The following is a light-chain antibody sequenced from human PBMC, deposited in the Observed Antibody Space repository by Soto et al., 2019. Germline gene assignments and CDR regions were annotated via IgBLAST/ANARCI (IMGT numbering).Light chain of an antibody. CDR3: QQRSNWPLT. J-gene: IGKJ4*01. CDR2: DAS. CDR1: QSVRSF. Sequence: EIVLTQSPVTLSLSPGERATLSCRASQSVRSFLAWYQQKPGQPPRLLIYDASNRATGIPARFSGSGSGTDFTLTISSLEPEDFAIYYCQQRSNWPLTFGGGTKVEIK. V-gene: IGKV3-11*01.